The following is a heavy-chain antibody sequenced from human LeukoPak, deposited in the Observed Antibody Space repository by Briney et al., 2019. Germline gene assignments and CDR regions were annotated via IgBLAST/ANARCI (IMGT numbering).Heavy chain of an antibody. D-gene: IGHD5-24*01. CDR1: GFTVSSNY. CDR2: IYSGGST. J-gene: IGHJ6*02. V-gene: IGHV3-66*01. Sequence: PGGSLRLSCAASGFTVSSNYMSWVRQAPGKGLEWVSVIYSGGSTYYADSVKGRFTISRDNSKNTLYLQMNSLRAEDTAVYYCARDRGRDGYNCYYYGMDVWGQGTTVTVSS. CDR3: ARDRGRDGYNCYYYGMDV.